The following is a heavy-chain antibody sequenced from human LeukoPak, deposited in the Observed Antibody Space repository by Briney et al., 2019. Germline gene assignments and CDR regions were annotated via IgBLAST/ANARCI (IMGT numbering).Heavy chain of an antibody. CDR1: GFTFSSYG. D-gene: IGHD4-17*01. CDR3: AREGGLTVTTYYYYYYYMDV. J-gene: IGHJ6*03. V-gene: IGHV3-30*02. CDR2: IRSEGRYR. Sequence: GGSLRLSCAASGFTFSSYGMHWGRQAPGKGLEWVAFIRSEGRYRYYADSVKGRFTISRDNSKNTLYLQMNSLRAEDTAVYYCAREGGLTVTTYYYYYYYMDVWGKGTTVTVSS.